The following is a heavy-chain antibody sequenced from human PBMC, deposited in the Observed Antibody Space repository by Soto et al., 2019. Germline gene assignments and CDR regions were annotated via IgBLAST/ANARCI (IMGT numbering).Heavy chain of an antibody. J-gene: IGHJ4*02. Sequence: QVQLVQSGAEVKKPGASVKVSCKASGYTFTSYAMHWVRQAPGQRLEWMGWSNAGNGNTKYSQEFQGRVTITRDTTASTAYMELSSLRSEDMAVYCATDPAAALRIAAAGESLYYFDYWGQGTLVTVSS. D-gene: IGHD6-13*01. V-gene: IGHV1-3*02. CDR1: GYTFTSYA. CDR2: SNAGNGNT. CDR3: TDPAAALRIAAAGESLYYFDY.